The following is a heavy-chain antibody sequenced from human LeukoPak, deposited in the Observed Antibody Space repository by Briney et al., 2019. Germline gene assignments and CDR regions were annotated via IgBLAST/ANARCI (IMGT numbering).Heavy chain of an antibody. CDR1: GFTFSSYS. CDR2: ISSSSNYI. CDR3: ARDHCSGGSCLDV. V-gene: IGHV3-21*01. Sequence: GGSLRLSCAASGFTFSSYSMNWVRQAPGKGLEWVSSISSSSNYIYCADSLKGRFIISRDNAKNSLYLQMNRLRAEDTAVYYCARDHCSGGSCLDVWGKGTTVTVSS. J-gene: IGHJ6*04. D-gene: IGHD2-15*01.